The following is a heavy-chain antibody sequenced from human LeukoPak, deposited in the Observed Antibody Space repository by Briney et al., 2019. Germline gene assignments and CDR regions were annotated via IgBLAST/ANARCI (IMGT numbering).Heavy chain of an antibody. CDR2: IWYDGSNK. V-gene: IGHV3-33*01. Sequence: GGSLRLSCAASGSTFSSYGMHWVRQAPGKGLEWVAVIWYDGSNKYYADSVKGRFTISRDNSKNTLYLQMNSLRAEDTAVYYCARGYCSGGNCYSGRPQGSHYGMDVWGQGTTVTVSS. CDR3: ARGYCSGGNCYSGRPQGSHYGMDV. D-gene: IGHD2-15*01. CDR1: GSTFSSYG. J-gene: IGHJ6*02.